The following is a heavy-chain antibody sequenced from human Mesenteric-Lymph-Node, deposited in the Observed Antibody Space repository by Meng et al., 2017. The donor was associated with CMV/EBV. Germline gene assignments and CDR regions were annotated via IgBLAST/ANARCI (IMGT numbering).Heavy chain of an antibody. CDR2: ISSSSSYI. CDR1: GFTFSSYG. V-gene: IGHV3-21*01. J-gene: IGHJ3*02. Sequence: GGSLRLSCAASGFTFSSYGMHWVRQAPGKGLEWVSSISSSSSYIYYADSVKGRFTISRDNAKNTLYLQMNSLRAEDTALYYCARGSLKAFDIWGQGTMVTVSS. CDR3: ARGSLKAFDI.